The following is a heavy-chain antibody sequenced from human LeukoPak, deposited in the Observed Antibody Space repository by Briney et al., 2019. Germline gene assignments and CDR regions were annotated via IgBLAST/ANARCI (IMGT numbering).Heavy chain of an antibody. V-gene: IGHV4-59*08. Sequence: SETLSLTCTVSGGSISSYYWSWIRQPPGKGLEWIGYIYYSGSTNYNPSLKSRVTISVDTPKNQFSLKLSSVTAADTAVYYCARSGTAVAAPSFDYWGQGTLVTVSS. CDR3: ARSGTAVAAPSFDY. CDR2: IYYSGST. J-gene: IGHJ4*02. D-gene: IGHD6-19*01. CDR1: GGSISSYY.